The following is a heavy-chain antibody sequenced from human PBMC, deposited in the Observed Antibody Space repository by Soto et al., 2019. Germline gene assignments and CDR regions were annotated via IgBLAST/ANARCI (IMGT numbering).Heavy chain of an antibody. CDR1: GFTFSSYG. CDR2: IWYDGSNK. Sequence: QVQLVESGGGVVQPGRSLRLSCAASGFTFSSYGMHWVRQAPGKGLEWVAVIWYDGSNKYYADSVKGRFTISRDNSKNTLYLQMNSLRAEVTAVYYCARGGGPTAVLGYWGQGTLVTVSS. V-gene: IGHV3-33*01. D-gene: IGHD4-17*01. CDR3: ARGGGPTAVLGY. J-gene: IGHJ4*02.